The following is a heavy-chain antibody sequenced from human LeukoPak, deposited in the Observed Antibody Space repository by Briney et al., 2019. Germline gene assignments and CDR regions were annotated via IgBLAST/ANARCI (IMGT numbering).Heavy chain of an antibody. CDR3: AKSRGGRDKYYFDH. CDR1: GFSFDDYD. D-gene: IGHD2-15*01. J-gene: IGHJ4*02. CDR2: TSWNSGSI. V-gene: IGHV3-9*01. Sequence: PGGSLRLSCAASGFSFDDYDMHWVRQVPGKGLEWVSGTSWNSGSIGYADSVKGRLTISRDNAKNSLYLQMSSLRAEDTALYYCAKSRGGRDKYYFDHWGQGTRVTVSS.